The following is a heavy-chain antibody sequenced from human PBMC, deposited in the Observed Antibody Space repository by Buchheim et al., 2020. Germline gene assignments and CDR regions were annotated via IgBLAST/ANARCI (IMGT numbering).Heavy chain of an antibody. J-gene: IGHJ6*02. CDR2: INYSGST. D-gene: IGHD3-3*01. V-gene: IGHV4-59*01. CDR1: GGSISSYY. Sequence: QVQLQESGPGLVKPSETLSLTCTVSGGSISSYYWSWIRQPPGKGLEWIGYINYSGSTNYNPSLKSRVTISVDTSKKQFSLKLSSVTAADTAVYYCARAYYDFWRDDYYYGMDVWGQGTT. CDR3: ARAYYDFWRDDYYYGMDV.